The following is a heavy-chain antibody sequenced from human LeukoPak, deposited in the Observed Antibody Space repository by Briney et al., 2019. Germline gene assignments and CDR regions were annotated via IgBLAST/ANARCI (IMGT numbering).Heavy chain of an antibody. J-gene: IGHJ4*02. CDR2: IRYDGSNK. Sequence: PGGSLRLSCAASGFTFSSYGMHWVRQAPGKGLEWVAFIRYDGSNKYYADSVKGRFTISRDNSKNTLYLQMNSLRAEDTAVYYCAKSGYSSGWYGIFDYWGQGTLVTVSS. V-gene: IGHV3-30*02. CDR1: GFTFSSYG. CDR3: AKSGYSSGWYGIFDY. D-gene: IGHD6-19*01.